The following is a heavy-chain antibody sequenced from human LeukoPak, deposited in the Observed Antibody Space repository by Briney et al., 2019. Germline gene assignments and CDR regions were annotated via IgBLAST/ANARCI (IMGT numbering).Heavy chain of an antibody. Sequence: GGSLRLSCAASGFTFRTYSIHWVRQAPGKGLEWVTVVSADGRTQLYSDSVKGRFTVSRDNSLNTLHLQMNSLRAEDTAVYYCARADGYCSSTSCYFDYWGQGTLVTVSS. CDR3: ARADGYCSSTSCYFDY. CDR1: GFTFRTYS. CDR2: VSADGRTQ. J-gene: IGHJ4*02. V-gene: IGHV3-30*03. D-gene: IGHD2-2*01.